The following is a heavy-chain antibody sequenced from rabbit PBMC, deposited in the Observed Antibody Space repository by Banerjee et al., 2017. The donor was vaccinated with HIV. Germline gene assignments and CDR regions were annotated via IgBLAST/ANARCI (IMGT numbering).Heavy chain of an antibody. J-gene: IGHJ3*01. CDR1: GFDFSSNA. Sequence: QEQLVEYGGDLVQPEGSLTLTCKASGFDFSSNAMCWVRQAPGKGPEWIACIYNGDGSTYYASWVNGRFTISRSTSLNTVTLQMTSLTAADTATYFCARAYDDYGDLLTRLDLWGQGTLVTVS. CDR2: IYNGDGST. V-gene: IGHV1S47*01. CDR3: ARAYDDYGDLLTRLDL. D-gene: IGHD2-1*01.